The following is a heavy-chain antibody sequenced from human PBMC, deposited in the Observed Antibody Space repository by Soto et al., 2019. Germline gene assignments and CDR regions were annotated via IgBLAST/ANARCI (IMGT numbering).Heavy chain of an antibody. D-gene: IGHD3-3*01. CDR3: AKAPDYDFWSGYYKNIDY. CDR2: ISGSGGST. Sequence: GGSLRLSCAASGFTFSSYAMSWVRQAPGKGLEWVSAISGSGGSTYYAVSVKGRFTISRDNSKNTLYLQMNSLRAEDTAVYYCAKAPDYDFWSGYYKNIDYWGQGTLVTVSS. CDR1: GFTFSSYA. J-gene: IGHJ4*02. V-gene: IGHV3-23*01.